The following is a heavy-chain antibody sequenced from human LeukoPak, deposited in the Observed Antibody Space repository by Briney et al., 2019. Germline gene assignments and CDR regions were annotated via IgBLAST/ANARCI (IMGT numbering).Heavy chain of an antibody. CDR3: ARGPRATKSWLHYFDY. J-gene: IGHJ4*02. Sequence: SETLSLTCAVYGGSFSGYYWSWIRQPPGKGLEWIGEINHSGSTNYNPSLKSRVTISVDTSKNQFSLKLSSVTAVDTAVYYCARGPRATKSWLHYFDYWGQGTLVTVSS. D-gene: IGHD1-26*01. V-gene: IGHV4-34*01. CDR1: GGSFSGYY. CDR2: INHSGST.